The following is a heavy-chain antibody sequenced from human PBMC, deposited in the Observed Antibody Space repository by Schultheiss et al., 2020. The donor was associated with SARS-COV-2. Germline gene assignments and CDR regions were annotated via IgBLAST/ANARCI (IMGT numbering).Heavy chain of an antibody. J-gene: IGHJ3*02. D-gene: IGHD6-19*01. Sequence: ASVKVSCKASGYTFTGYYMHWVRQAPGQGLEWMGWMNPNSGNTGYAQKFQGRVTITADESTSTAYMELSSLRSEDTAVYYCARDRIAVADVQGFDAFDIWGQGTMVTVSS. CDR2: MNPNSGNT. CDR3: ARDRIAVADVQGFDAFDI. V-gene: IGHV1-8*03. CDR1: GYTFTGYY.